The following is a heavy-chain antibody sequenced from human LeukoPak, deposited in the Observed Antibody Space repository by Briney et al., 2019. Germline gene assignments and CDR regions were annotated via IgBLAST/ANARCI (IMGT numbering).Heavy chain of an antibody. J-gene: IGHJ4*02. CDR2: IKNDGITI. CDR1: GFTFSNYM. CDR3: LRDLNWSLDQ. D-gene: IGHD1-20*01. V-gene: IGHV3-74*01. Sequence: GGSLRLSCAASGFTFSNYMMHWVRQAPGKGLVWVSRIKNDGITITYADSVRGRFTISRDNAKNTLYLQMNSLRAEDTAVYYCLRDLNWSLDQWGQGTLVTVSS.